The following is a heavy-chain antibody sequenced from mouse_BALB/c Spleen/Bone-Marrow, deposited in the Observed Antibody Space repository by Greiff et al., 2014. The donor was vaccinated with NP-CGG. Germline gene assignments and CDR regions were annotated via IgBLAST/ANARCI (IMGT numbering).Heavy chain of an antibody. D-gene: IGHD2-3*01. J-gene: IGHJ4*01. Sequence: VHLVEPGAELVKPGTSVRLSCKTSGYTFTTYYIYWVKQRAGQGLEWIGEINPSNGGTNFNEKYKSKATLTVDKSSSTSYMQLSSLTSEDSAVYYCTRDGHNYYAMDYWGQGTSVTVSS. CDR1: GYTFTTYY. CDR3: TRDGHNYYAMDY. CDR2: INPSNGGT. V-gene: IGHV1-53*01.